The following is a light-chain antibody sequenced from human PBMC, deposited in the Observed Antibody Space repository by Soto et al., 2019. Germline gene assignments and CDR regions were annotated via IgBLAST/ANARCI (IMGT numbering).Light chain of an antibody. CDR1: QSVSSN. Sequence: EIVLTQSPGPLSLSPGERATLSCRASQSVSSNLAWYQQKPGQAPRLLIYGASTRATGIPARFSGSGSGTEFTLTISSLQSEDFAVYYCQQYNNWPWTLGQGTKVDIK. CDR2: GAS. J-gene: IGKJ1*01. CDR3: QQYNNWPWT. V-gene: IGKV3-15*01.